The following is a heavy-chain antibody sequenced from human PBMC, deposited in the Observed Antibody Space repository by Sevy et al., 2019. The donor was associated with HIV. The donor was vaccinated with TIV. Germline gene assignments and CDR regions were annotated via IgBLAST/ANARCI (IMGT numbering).Heavy chain of an antibody. Sequence: GGSLRLSCAASGFTFSDYYMSWIRQAPGKGLEWLSYISGSDNTIYYADSVKGGFTISRDKTKKSLYLQMNSLRAEDTAVYYCARDHVKDGDLGDYYYFAMDVWGQGTTVTVSS. CDR1: GFTFSDYY. CDR3: ARDHVKDGDLGDYYYFAMDV. V-gene: IGHV3-11*01. D-gene: IGHD4-17*01. CDR2: ISGSDNTI. J-gene: IGHJ6*02.